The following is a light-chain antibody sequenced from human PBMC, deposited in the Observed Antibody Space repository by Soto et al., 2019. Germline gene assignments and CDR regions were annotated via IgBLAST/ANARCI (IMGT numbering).Light chain of an antibody. CDR2: GAS. CDR3: HQYDNSPWT. Sequence: EIVWSQSLGTLSLSTEERATLYCRASQSVSSSYLAWYQQKPGQAPRLLIYGASSRATGIPDRFSGSGSGTDFTLTITRLEPEDFAVYYCHQYDNSPWTFGQGTKADI. V-gene: IGKV3-20*01. J-gene: IGKJ1*01. CDR1: QSVSSSY.